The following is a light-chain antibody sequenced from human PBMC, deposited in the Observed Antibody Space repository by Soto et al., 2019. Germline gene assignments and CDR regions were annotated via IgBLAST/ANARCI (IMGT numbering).Light chain of an antibody. CDR1: QSIMNY. Sequence: DIQMTQSPSALSASVGDRVTITCRASQSIMNYLNWYQHKPGQAPNLLIYAASTLQAGVPSRFRGSGSGTDFTLTISSLQPEDFATYFCQQSNSSPPTFGGGTKVDIK. CDR2: AAS. CDR3: QQSNSSPPT. J-gene: IGKJ4*01. V-gene: IGKV1-39*01.